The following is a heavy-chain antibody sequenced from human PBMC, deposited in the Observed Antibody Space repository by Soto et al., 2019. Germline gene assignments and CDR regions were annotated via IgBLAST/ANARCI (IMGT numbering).Heavy chain of an antibody. D-gene: IGHD1-7*01. CDR2: ISYSGST. CDR1: GGSISSGNYY. J-gene: IGHJ4*02. V-gene: IGHV4-30-4*01. CDR3: ATMGTPATGLYYFDY. Sequence: QVQLQESGPGLVKPSQTLSLTCTVSGGSISSGNYYWSWIRQPPGKGLEWIGFISYSGSTYYNASLKSRFTSSVDTSKNQFSLNLSFVTAADTAVYYCATMGTPATGLYYFDYWGQGTLVTVSS.